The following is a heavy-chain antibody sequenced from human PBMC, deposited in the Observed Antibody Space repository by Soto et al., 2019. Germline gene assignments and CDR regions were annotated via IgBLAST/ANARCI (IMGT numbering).Heavy chain of an antibody. CDR2: ISYMGTT. D-gene: IGHD3-22*01. J-gene: IGHJ5*01. Sequence: SETLSLTCTVSGGSMNNYYWSWIRQAPGKGLQYIGYISYMGTTNYKPSLESRVTISVDTSKNQFSLKLTSVTAADTAIYYCTKSGGGYVNSGYYGGDYDSWGRGTLVTVS. V-gene: IGHV4-59*01. CDR3: TKSGGGYVNSGYYGGDYDS. CDR1: GGSMNNYY.